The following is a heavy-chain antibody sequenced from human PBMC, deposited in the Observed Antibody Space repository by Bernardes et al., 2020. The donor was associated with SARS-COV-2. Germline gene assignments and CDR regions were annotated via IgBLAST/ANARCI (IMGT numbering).Heavy chain of an antibody. D-gene: IGHD6-19*01. CDR2: FYPEDGET. J-gene: IGHJ5*02. CDR3: ATTTAVAGSYRGWFDP. Sequence: PGKGLELMGGFYPEDGETIYAQKFQGSVTMTEDTSTDTAYMELSSLRSEDTAVYYCATTTAVAGSYRGWFDPWGQGTLVTVSS. V-gene: IGHV1-24*01.